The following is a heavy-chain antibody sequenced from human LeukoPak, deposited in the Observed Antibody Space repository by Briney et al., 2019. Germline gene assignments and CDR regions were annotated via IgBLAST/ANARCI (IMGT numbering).Heavy chain of an antibody. CDR2: ISYDGSNK. V-gene: IGHV3-30-3*01. CDR3: ARADTIFDAFDI. D-gene: IGHD3-3*01. CDR1: GFTFSNAW. J-gene: IGHJ3*02. Sequence: GGSLRLSCAASGFTFSNAWMNWVRQAPGKGLEWVAVISYDGSNKYYADSVKGRFTISRDNSKNTLYLQMNSLRAEDTAVYYCARADTIFDAFDIWGQGTMVTVSS.